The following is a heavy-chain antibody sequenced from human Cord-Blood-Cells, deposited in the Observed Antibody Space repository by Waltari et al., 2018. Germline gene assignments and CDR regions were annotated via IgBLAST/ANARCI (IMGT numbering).Heavy chain of an antibody. J-gene: IGHJ4*02. Sequence: QVQLVQSGAEVKKPGASVKVSCKASGYTFTSYYMHWMRQAPGQGLEWMGIINPSGGSTSYAQKFQGRVTMTRDTSTSTVYMELSSLRSEDTAVYYCARDLISDYYDSSGYFPRDYWGQGTLVTVSS. CDR3: ARDLISDYYDSSGYFPRDY. CDR2: INPSGGST. D-gene: IGHD3-22*01. CDR1: GYTFTSYY. V-gene: IGHV1-46*01.